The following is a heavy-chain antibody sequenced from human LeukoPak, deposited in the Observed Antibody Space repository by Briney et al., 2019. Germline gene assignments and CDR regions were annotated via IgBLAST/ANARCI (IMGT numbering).Heavy chain of an antibody. CDR2: IWYDGSNK. CDR3: ARAYHSGSKRNNFDY. J-gene: IGHJ4*02. V-gene: IGHV3-33*08. Sequence: PGGSLRLSCAASGFTFSSYGMHWVRQAPGKGLEWVAVIWYDGSNKYYADSVKGRFTISRDNSKNTLYLQMNSLRAEDTAVYYCARAYHSGSKRNNFDYWGQGTLVTVSS. CDR1: GFTFSSYG. D-gene: IGHD1-26*01.